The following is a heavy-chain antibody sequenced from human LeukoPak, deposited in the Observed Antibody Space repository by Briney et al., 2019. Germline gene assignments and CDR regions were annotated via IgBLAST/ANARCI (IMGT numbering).Heavy chain of an antibody. V-gene: IGHV3-9*01. CDR3: AKGSSGMVRTSVDY. CDR2: ICWNSGSI. Sequence: PGRSLRLSCAASGFTLDDYAMHWVRQAPGKGLEWVSGICWNSGSIGYADSVKGRFTISRDNAKNSLYLQMNSLRAEDTALYYCAKGSSGMVRTSVDYWGQGTLVTVSS. J-gene: IGHJ4*02. CDR1: GFTLDDYA. D-gene: IGHD3-10*01.